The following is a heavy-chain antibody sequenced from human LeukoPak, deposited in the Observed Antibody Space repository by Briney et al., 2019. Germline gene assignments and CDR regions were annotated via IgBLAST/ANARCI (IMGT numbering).Heavy chain of an antibody. D-gene: IGHD2-2*01. V-gene: IGHV4-34*01. CDR2: INHSGST. J-gene: IGHJ3*02. CDR3: ASSPIVVVPAAHPEGAFDI. CDR1: GGSFGGYY. Sequence: SETLSLTCAVYGGSFGGYYWTWIRQPPGKGLEWIGEINHSGSTNYNPSLKSRVTISLDTSKNQFSLKLSSVTAADTAVYYCASSPIVVVPAAHPEGAFDIWGQGTMVTVSS.